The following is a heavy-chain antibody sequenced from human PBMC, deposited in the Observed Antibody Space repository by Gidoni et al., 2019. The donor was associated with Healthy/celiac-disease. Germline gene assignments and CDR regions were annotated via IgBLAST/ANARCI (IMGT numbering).Heavy chain of an antibody. CDR2: IHPSGST. D-gene: IGHD3-22*01. V-gene: IGHV4-34*01. CDR1: GGSFSGYY. J-gene: IGHJ4*02. Sequence: QVQLQQWGAGLLKPSETLSLTCAVYGGSFSGYYWSGIRQPPCKGLEWIGEIHPSGSTNYNPSLTSRVTISVDTSKNQFSLKLSSVTATDTAVYYCARKIVITMIGGVFDYWGQGTLVTVSS. CDR3: ARKIVITMIGGVFDY.